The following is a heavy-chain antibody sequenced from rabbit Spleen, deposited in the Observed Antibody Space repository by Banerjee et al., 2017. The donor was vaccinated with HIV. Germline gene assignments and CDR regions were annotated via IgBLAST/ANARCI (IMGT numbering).Heavy chain of an antibody. Sequence: QSLEESGGDLVKPGTSLTLTCTASGFTFSSYWICWVRQAPGKGPEWIACIYNGGGTTYYASWAKGRFTISKTSSTTVTLQMTSLTPADTATYFCATDLNLDYSDTTNLWGPGTLVTVS. D-gene: IGHD7-1*01. CDR2: IYNGGGTT. V-gene: IGHV1S40*01. J-gene: IGHJ4*01. CDR3: ATDLNLDYSDTTNL. CDR1: GFTFSSYW.